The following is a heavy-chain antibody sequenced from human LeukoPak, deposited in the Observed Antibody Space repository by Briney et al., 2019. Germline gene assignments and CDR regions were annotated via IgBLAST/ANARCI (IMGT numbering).Heavy chain of an antibody. V-gene: IGHV3-11*01. CDR1: GFTFSDYY. CDR3: ARVVMDNIVVVPAARGYYYYGMDV. CDR2: ISSSGSTI. J-gene: IGHJ6*02. Sequence: GGSLRLSCAAPGFTFSDYYMSWIRQAPGKGLEWVSYISSSGSTIYYADSVKGRFTISRDNAKNSLYLQMNSLRAEDTAVYYCARVVMDNIVVVPAARGYYYYGMDVWGQGTTVTVSS. D-gene: IGHD2-2*01.